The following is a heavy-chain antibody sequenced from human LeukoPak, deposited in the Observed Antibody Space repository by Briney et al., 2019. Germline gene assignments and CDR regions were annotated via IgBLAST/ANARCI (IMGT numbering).Heavy chain of an antibody. J-gene: IGHJ4*02. CDR2: IRSKAYGGTT. V-gene: IGHV3-49*03. D-gene: IGHD3-22*01. CDR3: TRPPYYYDSSGPSSFDY. Sequence: GSLRLSCTASGFTFGDHAMSWFRQAPGKGLEWVGFIRSKAYGGTTEYAASVKGRFTISRDDSKSIAYLQMNSLKTEDTAVYYCTRPPYYYDSSGPSSFDYWGQGTLVTVSS. CDR1: GFTFGDHA.